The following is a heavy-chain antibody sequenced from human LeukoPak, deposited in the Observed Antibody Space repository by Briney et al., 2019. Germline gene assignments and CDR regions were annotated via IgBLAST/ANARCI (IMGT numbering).Heavy chain of an antibody. CDR1: GYSFTTYW. Sequence: GESLKISCKGSGYSFTTYWIGWVRQMPGKGLEWMGIIYPGDSDTRYSPSFQGQVTISADKSISTAYLQWSSLNASNTAIYYCARRAVSAEYFQQWGQGTLVTVSS. CDR3: ARRAVSAEYFQQ. J-gene: IGHJ1*01. V-gene: IGHV5-51*01. CDR2: IYPGDSDT.